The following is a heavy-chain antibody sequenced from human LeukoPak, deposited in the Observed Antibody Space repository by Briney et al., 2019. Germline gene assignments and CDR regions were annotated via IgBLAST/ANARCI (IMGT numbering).Heavy chain of an antibody. CDR3: ARDRDYAFDY. V-gene: IGHV3-30-3*01. J-gene: IGHJ4*02. CDR1: GFTFSSYA. CDR2: ISYDGSNK. D-gene: IGHD4-17*01. Sequence: GGSLRLSCAASGFTFSSYAMHWVRQAPGKGLEWVAVISYDGSNKYYADSVKGRFTISGDNSKNTLYLQMNSLRDEDTAVYYCARDRDYAFDYWGQGILVTVSS.